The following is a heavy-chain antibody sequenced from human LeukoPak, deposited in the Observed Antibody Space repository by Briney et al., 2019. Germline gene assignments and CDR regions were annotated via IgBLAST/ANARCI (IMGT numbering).Heavy chain of an antibody. D-gene: IGHD2-15*01. V-gene: IGHV4-59*12. CDR1: GASISSYY. Sequence: SETLSLTCTVSGASISSYYWSWIRQPPGKGLEWIGYIYYSGSTNYNPSLKSRVTISVDTSKNQFSLKLSSVTAADTAVYYCAGERRTPYCSGGSCYVWGQGTLVTVSS. CDR3: AGERRTPYCSGGSCYV. CDR2: IYYSGST. J-gene: IGHJ4*02.